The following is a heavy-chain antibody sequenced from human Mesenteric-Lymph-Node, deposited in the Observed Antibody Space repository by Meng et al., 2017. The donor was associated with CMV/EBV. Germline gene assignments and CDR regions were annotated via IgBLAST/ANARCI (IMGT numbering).Heavy chain of an antibody. CDR2: ISYDGSYK. Sequence: CAASGFTFSDYDMHWVRQAPGKGLEWVAAISYDGSYKYYADSVKGRFTISRDDSKNTLFLQMNSLRAEDTAVYYCARGVLVRTSVPGYWGQGTLVTVSS. J-gene: IGHJ4*02. V-gene: IGHV3-30*03. CDR1: GFTFSDYD. CDR3: ARGVLVRTSVPGY. D-gene: IGHD2-2*01.